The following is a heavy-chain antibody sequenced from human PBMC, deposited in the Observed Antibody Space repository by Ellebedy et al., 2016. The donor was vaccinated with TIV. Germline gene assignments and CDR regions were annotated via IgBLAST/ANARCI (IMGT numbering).Heavy chain of an antibody. CDR1: GFTFSSYA. CDR2: ISGSGGST. V-gene: IGHV3-23*01. CDR3: ARGALTGTTRYFDF. Sequence: GESLKISCAASGFTFSSYAMSWVRQAPGKGLEWVSAISGSGGSTYYADSVKGRFTISRDNAKNSLYLQMNSLRDEDTGVYYCARGALTGTTRYFDFWGQGTLVTVSS. J-gene: IGHJ4*02. D-gene: IGHD1-20*01.